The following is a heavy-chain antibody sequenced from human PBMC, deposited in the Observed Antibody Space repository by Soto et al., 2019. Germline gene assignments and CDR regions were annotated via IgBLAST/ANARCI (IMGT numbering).Heavy chain of an antibody. V-gene: IGHV3-23*01. J-gene: IGHJ6*02. CDR3: AKGESTSSEPYYGMDV. Sequence: GGSLRLSCAASGFTFNDYGMSWVRQAPGKGLEWVSTISGSSGHICYADFVKGRFTISRDNSRNTLYLQMNSLRVDDTAIYYCAKGESTSSEPYYGMDVWGQGTTVTVSS. CDR2: ISGSSGHI. D-gene: IGHD2-2*01. CDR1: GFTFNDYG.